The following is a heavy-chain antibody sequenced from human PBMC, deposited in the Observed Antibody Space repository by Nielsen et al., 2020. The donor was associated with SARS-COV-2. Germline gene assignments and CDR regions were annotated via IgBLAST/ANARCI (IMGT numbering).Heavy chain of an antibody. D-gene: IGHD3-3*01. J-gene: IGHJ4*02. CDR3: ASTGGFWSGYEDY. Sequence: GESLKISCAASGFTFSSYAMSWVRQAPGKGLEWVSVIYSGGSSTYYADSVKGRFTISRDNSKNTLYLQMNSLRAEDTAVYYCASTGGFWSGYEDYWGQGTLVTVSS. CDR1: GFTFSSYA. CDR2: IYSGGSST. V-gene: IGHV3-23*03.